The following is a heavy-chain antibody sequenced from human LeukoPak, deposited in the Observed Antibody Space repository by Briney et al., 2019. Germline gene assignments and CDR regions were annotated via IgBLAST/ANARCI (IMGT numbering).Heavy chain of an antibody. V-gene: IGHV3-15*04. CDR3: TTYGSGRKFDY. J-gene: IGHJ4*02. CDR2: IESKTDGGTT. Sequence: GGSLRLPCAASGFSFSDAWMSWVRQIPGKGLEWVGRIESKTDGGTTDYAAPVKGRFTISRDDSTNTLYLQMNSLKSEDTAVYYCTTYGSGRKFDYWGQGILVTVSS. D-gene: IGHD3-10*01. CDR1: GFSFSDAW.